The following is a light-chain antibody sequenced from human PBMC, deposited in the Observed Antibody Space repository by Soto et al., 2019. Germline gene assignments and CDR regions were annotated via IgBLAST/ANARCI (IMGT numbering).Light chain of an antibody. CDR3: GTWDSSLSDWV. J-gene: IGLJ3*02. V-gene: IGLV1-51*01. Sequence: QSVLTQPPSVSAAPGQKVTISCSGRSSNIGNNYVSWYQQLPGTAPKLLIYDKNNRPSGIPDRFSGSKSGTSATLGITGLQTGDEADYYCGTWDSSLSDWVFGGGTKLTVL. CDR1: SSNIGNNY. CDR2: DKN.